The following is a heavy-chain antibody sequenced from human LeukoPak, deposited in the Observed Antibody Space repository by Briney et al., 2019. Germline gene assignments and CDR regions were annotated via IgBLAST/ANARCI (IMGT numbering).Heavy chain of an antibody. D-gene: IGHD3-16*01. Sequence: SETLSLTYTVSGGSVSSGSYYWSWIRQPPGKGLEWIGYIYYSGSTNYNPSLKSRVTISVDTSKNQFSLKLSSVTAADTAVYYRARHYGPWGQGTLVTVSS. CDR3: ARHYGP. CDR1: GGSVSSGSYY. CDR2: IYYSGST. J-gene: IGHJ5*02. V-gene: IGHV4-61*01.